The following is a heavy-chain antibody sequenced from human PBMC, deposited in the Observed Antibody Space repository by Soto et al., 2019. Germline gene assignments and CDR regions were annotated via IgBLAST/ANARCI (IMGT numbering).Heavy chain of an antibody. D-gene: IGHD4-17*01. CDR2: IYYTGST. CDR3: ARGGSYGDFFDY. J-gene: IGHJ4*02. CDR1: GGSVSSGSYY. Sequence: PSETLSLTCTVSGGSVSSGSYYWSWIRQPPGKRLEWIGYIYYTGSTNYNPSLQSRVTFSLDTSKNHFSLRLTSVTSADTAVYYWARGGSYGDFFDYWGQGAQVTVSS. V-gene: IGHV4-61*01.